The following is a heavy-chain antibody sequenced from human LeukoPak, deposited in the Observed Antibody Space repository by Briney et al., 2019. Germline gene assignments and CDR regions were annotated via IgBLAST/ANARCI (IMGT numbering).Heavy chain of an antibody. V-gene: IGHV4-38-2*02. D-gene: IGHD3-16*01. CDR2: IYHSGST. Sequence: PSETLSLTCTVSGYSISSGYYWGWIRQPPGKGLEWIGSIYHSGSTYYNPSLKSRVTISVDTSKNQFSLRLSSVTAADTAVYYCARTQKGLGGRRAFDIWGQGTMVTVSS. CDR1: GYSISSGYY. J-gene: IGHJ3*02. CDR3: ARTQKGLGGRRAFDI.